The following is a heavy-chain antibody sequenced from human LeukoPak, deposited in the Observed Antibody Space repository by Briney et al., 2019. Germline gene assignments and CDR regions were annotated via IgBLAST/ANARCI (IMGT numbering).Heavy chain of an antibody. V-gene: IGHV4-4*02. CDR2: IYHSGST. J-gene: IGHJ3*02. Sequence: KASETLSLTCAVSGGSISSSNWWSWIRQPPGKGLEWIGEIYHSGSTNYNPSLKSRVTISVDTSKNQFSLKLSSVTAADTAVYYCARESLTGYSSDAFDIWGQGTMVTVSS. CDR1: GGSISSSNW. CDR3: ARESLTGYSSDAFDI. D-gene: IGHD3-9*01.